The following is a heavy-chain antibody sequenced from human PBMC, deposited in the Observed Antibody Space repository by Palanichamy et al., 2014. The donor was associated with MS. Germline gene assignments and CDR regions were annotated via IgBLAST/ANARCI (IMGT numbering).Heavy chain of an antibody. CDR1: NTSISSSFW. D-gene: IGHD6-13*01. V-gene: IGHV4-4*02. CDR2: INHGGRS. CDR3: ARGGFSITWGGFDI. J-gene: IGHJ3*02. Sequence: QVQLQESGPGLVKPSGTPSLTCAVSNTSISSSFWWNWVRQSPGKGLEWIGEINHGGRSNYKPSLKSRVTMSIDRSKNQFSMRLTSVTAADTAVYYCARGGFSITWGGFDIWGQGTMVTVSS.